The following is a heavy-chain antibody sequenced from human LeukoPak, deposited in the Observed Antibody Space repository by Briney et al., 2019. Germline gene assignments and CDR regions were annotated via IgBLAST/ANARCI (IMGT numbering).Heavy chain of an antibody. CDR1: GGSISSYY. Sequence: AETLTLTCTVSGGSISSYYWSWIRQPPGKGLEWVAYIYYSGSTNYNPSLKSRVTISVDTSKNQFSLKLSSVTAADTAVYYCARATLLWKSRWFDPWGQGTLVTVSS. CDR2: IYYSGST. J-gene: IGHJ5*02. D-gene: IGHD3-10*01. V-gene: IGHV4-59*08. CDR3: ARATLLWKSRWFDP.